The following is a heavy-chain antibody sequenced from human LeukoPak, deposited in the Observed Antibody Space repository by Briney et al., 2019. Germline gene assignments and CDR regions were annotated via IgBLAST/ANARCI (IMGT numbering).Heavy chain of an antibody. J-gene: IGHJ5*01. D-gene: IGHD4-4*01. V-gene: IGHV4-34*01. CDR2: INHSGST. Sequence: PSETLSLTCAVYGGSFSGYYWSWIRQPPGKGLEWIGEINHSGSTNYNPSLKSRVTISVDTSKNQFSLKLSSVTAADTAVYYCARIRYSNYWFDSWGQGTLVTVSS. CDR1: GGSFSGYY. CDR3: ARIRYSNYWFDS.